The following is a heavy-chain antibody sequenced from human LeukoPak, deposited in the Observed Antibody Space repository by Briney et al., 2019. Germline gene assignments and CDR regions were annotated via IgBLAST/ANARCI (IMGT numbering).Heavy chain of an antibody. CDR1: GGTFSSYA. D-gene: IGHD3-22*01. CDR3: ALIRYYYDSSGLSYYFDY. CDR2: IIPIFGTA. V-gene: IGHV1-69*05. J-gene: IGHJ4*02. Sequence: ASVKVSCKASGGTFSSYAISWVRQAPGQGLEWMGGIIPIFGTANYAQKFQGRVTITTDESTSTAYMELSSLRSEDTAVYYCALIRYYYDSSGLSYYFDYWGQGTLVTVSS.